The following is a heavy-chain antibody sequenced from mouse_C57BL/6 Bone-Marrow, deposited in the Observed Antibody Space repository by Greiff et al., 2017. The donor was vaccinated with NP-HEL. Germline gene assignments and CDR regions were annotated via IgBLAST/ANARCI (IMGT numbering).Heavy chain of an antibody. CDR1: GFSLSTFGMG. CDR2: IWWDDDK. CDR3: ARMRSGYSWFAY. J-gene: IGHJ3*01. D-gene: IGHD3-2*02. V-gene: IGHV8-8*01. Sequence: QVTLKESGPGILQPSQTLSLTCSFSGFSLSTFGMGVGWIRQPSGKGLEWLAHIWWDDDKYFNPALKSRLTISKDTSNNQIFLKIANVDTADTATYYCARMRSGYSWFAYWGQGTLVTVSA.